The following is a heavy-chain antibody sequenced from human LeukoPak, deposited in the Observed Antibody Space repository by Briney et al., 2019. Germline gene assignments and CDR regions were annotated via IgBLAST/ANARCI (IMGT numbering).Heavy chain of an antibody. J-gene: IGHJ6*03. D-gene: IGHD6-19*01. CDR2: ISAYNGNT. Sequence: ASVKVSCKASGYTFTSYGISWARQAPGQGLEWMGWISAYNGNTNYAQKLQGRVTITRNTSISTAYMELSSLRSEDTAVYYCARSLMYSSGWYLNYYYYYYMDVWGKGTTVTVSS. V-gene: IGHV1-18*01. CDR3: ARSLMYSSGWYLNYYYYYYMDV. CDR1: GYTFTSYG.